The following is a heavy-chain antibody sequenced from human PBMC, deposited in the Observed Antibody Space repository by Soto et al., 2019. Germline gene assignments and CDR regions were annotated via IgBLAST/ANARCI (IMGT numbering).Heavy chain of an antibody. CDR1: GGSISSGGYY. Sequence: QVQLQESGPGLVKPSQTLSLTCTVSGGSISSGGYYWSWIRQHPGKGLEWIGYIYYSWSTYYNPSLKSRVTILVDTSKNQCSLKLSSVTAADTAVYYCARDRREYYGSGSTYFDYWGQGTLVTVSS. V-gene: IGHV4-31*03. CDR2: IYYSWST. J-gene: IGHJ4*02. D-gene: IGHD3-10*01. CDR3: ARDRREYYGSGSTYFDY.